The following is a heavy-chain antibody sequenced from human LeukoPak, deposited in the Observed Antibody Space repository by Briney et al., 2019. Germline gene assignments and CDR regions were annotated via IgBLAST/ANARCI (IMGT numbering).Heavy chain of an antibody. CDR3: ARAPIAVAGNFDY. V-gene: IGHV1-69*05. D-gene: IGHD6-19*01. Sequence: GASVKVSCKASGYTFTGYYMHWVRQAPGQGLEWMGRIIPIFGTANYAQKFQGRVTITTDESTNTAYMELSSLRSEDTAVYYCARAPIAVAGNFDYWGQGTLVTVSS. J-gene: IGHJ4*02. CDR1: GYTFTGYY. CDR2: IIPIFGTA.